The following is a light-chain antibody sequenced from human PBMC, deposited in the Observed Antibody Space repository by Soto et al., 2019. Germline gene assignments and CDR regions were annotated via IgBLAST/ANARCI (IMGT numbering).Light chain of an antibody. V-gene: IGKV3-20*01. J-gene: IGKJ1*01. CDR3: QQYGSSPTT. CDR2: GAS. CDR1: QSVSSSY. Sequence: EIVLTQSPGTLSLSPGERATLSCRASQSVSSSYLAWYQQKPGQAPRLLIYGASSRATGIPDRFSGSGSGTYFTLTISRLAHEDFAVYYCQQYGSSPTTFGQGTKVEIK.